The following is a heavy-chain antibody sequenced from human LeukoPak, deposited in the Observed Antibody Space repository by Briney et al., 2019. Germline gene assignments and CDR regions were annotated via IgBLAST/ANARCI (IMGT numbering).Heavy chain of an antibody. D-gene: IGHD3-3*01. CDR2: IKGKSHGGTA. Sequence: SGGSLRLSCTASGFAFTNAWMTWVRQAPGKGLEWVGRIKGKSHGGTADYAAPVKGRLTISRDDSKNTLYLQMNSLKDEDTAVYYCPADPDFWRGPVFFQLGGQGTLVTVSP. CDR1: GFAFTNAW. CDR3: PADPDFWRGPVFFQL. J-gene: IGHJ1*01. V-gene: IGHV3-15*05.